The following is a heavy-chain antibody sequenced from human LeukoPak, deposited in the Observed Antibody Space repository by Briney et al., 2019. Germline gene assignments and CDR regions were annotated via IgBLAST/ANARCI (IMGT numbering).Heavy chain of an antibody. CDR1: GYTSTGYY. Sequence: ASVKVSCKASGYTSTGYYMHWVRQAPGQGLEWMGWINPNSGGTNYAQKFQGRVTMTRDTSISTAYMELSRLRSDDTAVYYCARDHTPALRYFDWPDYWGQGTLVTVSS. CDR3: ARDHTPALRYFDWPDY. J-gene: IGHJ4*02. V-gene: IGHV1-2*02. CDR2: INPNSGGT. D-gene: IGHD3-9*01.